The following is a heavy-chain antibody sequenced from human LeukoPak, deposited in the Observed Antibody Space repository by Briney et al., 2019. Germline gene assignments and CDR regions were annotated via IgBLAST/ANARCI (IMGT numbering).Heavy chain of an antibody. J-gene: IGHJ6*03. CDR3: ARTTEGGYTYGYFYYYYMDV. Sequence: PSETLSLTCAVSGGSISSGGYSWSWIRQPPGKGLEWIGYISYSGSTYNNPSLKSRVSISVDTSKNQFSLKLTSVTAADTAVYYCARTTEGGYTYGYFYYYYMDVWGKGTTVTISS. CDR1: GGSISSGGYS. D-gene: IGHD5-18*01. CDR2: ISYSGST. V-gene: IGHV4-30-4*07.